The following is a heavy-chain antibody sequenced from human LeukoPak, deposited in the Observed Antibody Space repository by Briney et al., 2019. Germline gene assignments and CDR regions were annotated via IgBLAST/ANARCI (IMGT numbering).Heavy chain of an antibody. CDR1: GFTSSSYW. J-gene: IGHJ6*04. CDR2: INQDGSEK. V-gene: IGHV3-7*01. CDR3: ARGGGGMDV. Sequence: PGGSLRLSCAPSGFTSSSYWMSWVRQAPGKGLEWVANINQDGSEKYYVDSVKGRFTISRDNAKNSLYLQMNTLRAEDTAVYHCARGGGGMDVWGKGTTVTVSS. D-gene: IGHD3-16*01.